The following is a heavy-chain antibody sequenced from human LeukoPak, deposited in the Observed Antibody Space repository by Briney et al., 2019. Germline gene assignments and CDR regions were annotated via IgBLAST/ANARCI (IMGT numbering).Heavy chain of an antibody. Sequence: GGSLRLSCAASGFTFSSYSMNWVRQAPGKGLEWVSSISSSSSYIYYADSVKGRFTISRDNSKNTLYLQMNSLRAEDTALYYCARELRSWYTNDYWGQGTLVTVSS. J-gene: IGHJ4*02. V-gene: IGHV3-21*04. CDR1: GFTFSSYS. D-gene: IGHD6-13*01. CDR3: ARELRSWYTNDY. CDR2: ISSSSSYI.